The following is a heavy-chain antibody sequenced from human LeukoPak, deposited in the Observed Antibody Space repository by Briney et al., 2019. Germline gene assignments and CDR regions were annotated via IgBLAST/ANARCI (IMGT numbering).Heavy chain of an antibody. Sequence: GGTLRLSCAASGFTFSSYGMSWVRQAPGKGLEWVSSITTSSTYTFYADSVKGRFTISRDNAKNSLYLQMNSLRAEDTAIYYCARDPYNGNYGDSYYYYMDVWGKGTTVTISS. V-gene: IGHV3-21*01. CDR3: ARDPYNGNYGDSYYYYMDV. J-gene: IGHJ6*03. CDR1: GFTFSSYG. CDR2: ITTSSTYT. D-gene: IGHD1-26*01.